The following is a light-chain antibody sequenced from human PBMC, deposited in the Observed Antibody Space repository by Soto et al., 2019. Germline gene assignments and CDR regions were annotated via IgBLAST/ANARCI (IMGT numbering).Light chain of an antibody. V-gene: IGKV3-20*01. CDR2: GAS. J-gene: IGKJ1*01. Sequence: EIVLTQSPGTLSLSPGERATLSCRASQSVSSSYLAWYQQKSGQAPRLLIYGASNRATGIPDRFSGSGSGTEFTLTISSLQSEDFAVYYCQQYNRTPRGTFGQGTKVDIK. CDR1: QSVSSSY. CDR3: QQYNRTPRGT.